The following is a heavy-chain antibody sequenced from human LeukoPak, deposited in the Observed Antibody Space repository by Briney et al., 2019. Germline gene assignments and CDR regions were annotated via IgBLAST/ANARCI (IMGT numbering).Heavy chain of an antibody. CDR3: ARGGPQTGTTWYMDV. CDR2: ISSSSSYI. CDR1: GFTFSSYS. Sequence: GGSLRLSCAASGFTFSSYSMNWVRQAPGKGLEWVSSISSSSSYIYYADSVKGRFTIFRDNAKNSLYLQMNSLRAEDTAVYYCARGGPQTGTTWYMDVWGKGTTVTVSS. D-gene: IGHD1-1*01. V-gene: IGHV3-21*01. J-gene: IGHJ6*03.